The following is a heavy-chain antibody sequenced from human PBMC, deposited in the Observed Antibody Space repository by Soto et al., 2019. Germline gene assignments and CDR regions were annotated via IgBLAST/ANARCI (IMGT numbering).Heavy chain of an antibody. V-gene: IGHV1-69*12. J-gene: IGHJ3*02. CDR1: GGTFSSYA. CDR2: IIPIFGTA. D-gene: IGHD3-22*01. CDR3: ARAGRYYYDSSGYRDAFDI. Sequence: QVQLVQSGAEVKKPGSSVKVSCKASGGTFSSYAISWVRQAPGQGLEWMGGIIPIFGTANYAQKFQGRVTITADESTGTAYMELRSLRSEDMAVYYCARAGRYYYDSSGYRDAFDIWGQGTMVTVSS.